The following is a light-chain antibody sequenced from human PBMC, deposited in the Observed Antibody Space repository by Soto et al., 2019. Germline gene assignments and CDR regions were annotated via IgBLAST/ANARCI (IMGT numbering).Light chain of an antibody. Sequence: ALTQPPSVSGAPAQSVAISGTGPSSDVGSYNRVSWYQQPPGAAPKLMIFDVSNRPSGVSNRFSGSKSGNTASLTISGLQPEDEADYYCSSYTTSNTRQIVFGTGTKVTVL. V-gene: IGLV2-18*02. CDR1: SSDVGSYNR. CDR2: DVS. CDR3: SSYTTSNTRQIV. J-gene: IGLJ1*01.